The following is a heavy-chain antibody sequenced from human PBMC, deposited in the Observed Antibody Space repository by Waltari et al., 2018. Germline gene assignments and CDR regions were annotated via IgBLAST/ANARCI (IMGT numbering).Heavy chain of an antibody. CDR1: GYTFTDYY. J-gene: IGHJ4*02. V-gene: IGHV1-69-2*01. D-gene: IGHD2-21*01. CDR2: VDPEDGET. Sequence: EVQLVQSGAEVKKPGATVKISCKASGYTFTDYYMHGVQQAPGTGLEWMGRVDPEDGETIYAEKFQGRVTITADTSTDTAYMELISLRSEDTAVYYCATFSSPSCLSYCGGEWGQGTLVTVSS. CDR3: ATFSSPSCLSYCGGE.